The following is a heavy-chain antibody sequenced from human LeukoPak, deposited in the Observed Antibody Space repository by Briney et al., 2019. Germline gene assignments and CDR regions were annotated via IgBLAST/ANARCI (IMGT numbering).Heavy chain of an antibody. V-gene: IGHV4-4*02. D-gene: IGHD3-22*01. J-gene: IGHJ4*02. CDR3: ARGPTYYYDSSGYYGY. Sequence: SGTLSLTCTVSGGSISSSNWWSWVRQPPGKGLEWIGEIYHSGSTNYNPSLKSRVTISVDKSKNQFSLKLSSVTAADTAVYYCARGPTYYYDSSGYYGYWGQGTLVTVSS. CDR1: GGSISSSNW. CDR2: IYHSGST.